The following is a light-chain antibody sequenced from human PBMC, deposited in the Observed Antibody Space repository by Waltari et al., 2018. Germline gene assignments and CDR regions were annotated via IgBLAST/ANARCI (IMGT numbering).Light chain of an antibody. CDR1: SSDVGGYNF. V-gene: IGLV2-14*03. CDR3: SSYTRHETGI. Sequence: QSALTQPASVSGSPGQSITISCTGTSSDVGGYNFFSWYQQHPGKVPKLIIYGVNHRPSGVSNRSSGSKSGNTASLTISGLQAEEEADYYCSSYTRHETGIFGGGTKLTVL. J-gene: IGLJ2*01. CDR2: GVN.